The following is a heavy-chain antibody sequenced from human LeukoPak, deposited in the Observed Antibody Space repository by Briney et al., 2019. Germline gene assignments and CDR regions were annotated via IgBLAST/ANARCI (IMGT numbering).Heavy chain of an antibody. CDR2: IYSGST. J-gene: IGHJ6*02. V-gene: IGHV4-59*08. CDR3: ARTKVPPSYVMDYGMDV. D-gene: IGHD3-10*01. CDR1: GGSIRNSY. Sequence: SETLSLTCTVSGGSIRNSYWSWIRQPPGKGLEWIGYIYSGSTNYNPSLKSRVTISVDTSKNQFSLKVSSVTAADTAVYYCARTKVPPSYVMDYGMDVWGLGTTVTVSS.